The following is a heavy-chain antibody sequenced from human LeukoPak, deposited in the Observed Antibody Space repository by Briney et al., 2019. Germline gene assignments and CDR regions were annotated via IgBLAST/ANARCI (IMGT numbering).Heavy chain of an antibody. D-gene: IGHD3-9*01. CDR3: ARDQSYYDILTGYLFDP. V-gene: IGHV1-18*01. CDR1: GYTFTAYG. J-gene: IGHJ5*02. Sequence: ASVKVSCKASGYTFTAYGISWVRQAPGQGLEWMGWISPYNGNRNYEQKLQGRVTMTTDTSTSTAYMELRSLRSDDTAVYYCARDQSYYDILTGYLFDPWGQGTLVTVSS. CDR2: ISPYNGNR.